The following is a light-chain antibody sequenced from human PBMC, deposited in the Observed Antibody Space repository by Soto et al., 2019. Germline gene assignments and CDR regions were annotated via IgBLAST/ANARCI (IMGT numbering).Light chain of an antibody. CDR2: GAS. V-gene: IGKV1-9*01. Sequence: DIQLTQSPSFLSASVVDRVTITCRASQGISSYLAWFQQTKGRAPNLLIYGASTLQSGVPSRFRGSGSGTDFTLTISKLQPEDFATYYCQQLNAYPLTFGQGTRLEIK. CDR3: QQLNAYPLT. CDR1: QGISSY. J-gene: IGKJ5*01.